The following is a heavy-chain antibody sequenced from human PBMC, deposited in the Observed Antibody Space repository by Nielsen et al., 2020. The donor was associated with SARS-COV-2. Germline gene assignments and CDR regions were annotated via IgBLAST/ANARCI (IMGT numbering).Heavy chain of an antibody. Sequence: SLKISCAASGFTFDDYAMHWVRQAPGKGLEWVSGISWNSGSIGYADSVKGRFTISRDNSKNTLYLQMNSLRAEDTAVYYCARDLSVGAVVDYWGQGTLVTVSS. CDR3: ARDLSVGAVVDY. D-gene: IGHD1-26*01. J-gene: IGHJ4*02. CDR1: GFTFDDYA. V-gene: IGHV3-9*01. CDR2: ISWNSGSI.